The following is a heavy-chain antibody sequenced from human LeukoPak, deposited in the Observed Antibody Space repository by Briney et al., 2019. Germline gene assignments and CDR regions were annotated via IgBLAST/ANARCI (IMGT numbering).Heavy chain of an antibody. D-gene: IGHD3-3*01. CDR2: ISSSSSYI. Sequence: GGSLRLSCAASGFTFSSYSMTWVRQAPGKGLEWVSSISSSSSYIYYADSVKGRFTISRDNAKNSLYLQMNSLRAEDTAVYYCARDGLYYDFWSGYYFTSQYYFDYWGQGTLVTVSS. J-gene: IGHJ4*02. CDR3: ARDGLYYDFWSGYYFTSQYYFDY. CDR1: GFTFSSYS. V-gene: IGHV3-21*01.